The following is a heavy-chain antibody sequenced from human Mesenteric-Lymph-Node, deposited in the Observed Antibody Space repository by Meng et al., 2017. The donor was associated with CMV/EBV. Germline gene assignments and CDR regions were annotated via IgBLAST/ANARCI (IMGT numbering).Heavy chain of an antibody. D-gene: IGHD4-17*01. CDR2: IYYSGST. CDR3: ARDSNYGDFVWIW. V-gene: IGHV4-39*07. J-gene: IGHJ4*02. CDR1: GGSISSSSYY. Sequence: SETLSLTCTVSGGSISSSSYYWGWIRQPPGKGLEWIGSIYYSGSTYYNPSLKSRVTISVDTSKNQFSLKLSSVTAADTAVYYCARDSNYGDFVWIWWGQGTLVTVSS.